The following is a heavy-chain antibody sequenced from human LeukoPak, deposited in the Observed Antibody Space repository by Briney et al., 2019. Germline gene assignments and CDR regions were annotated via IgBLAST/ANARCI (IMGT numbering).Heavy chain of an antibody. CDR1: GFSFSDAW. D-gene: IGHD2-2*01. J-gene: IGHJ4*02. CDR3: TTKYVDPGI. V-gene: IGHV3-15*01. CDR2: IKTKTDGGTT. Sequence: GGSLRLSCAASGFSFSDAWMSWVRQAPGRGRECVGRIKTKTDGGTTEYAAPVKGRFNISRDDSKNTLFLQMNRLKTEDTAVYYCTTKYVDPGIWGQGTLVTVSS.